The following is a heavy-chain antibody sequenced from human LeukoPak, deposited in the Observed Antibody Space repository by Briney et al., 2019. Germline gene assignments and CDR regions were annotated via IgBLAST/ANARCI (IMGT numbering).Heavy chain of an antibody. Sequence: ASVKVSCKASGYTFTGYYMRWVRQAPGQGLEWMGWINPNSGGTNYAQKFQGRVTMTRDTSISTAYMELSRLRSDDTAVYYCARGTYDSSGYYYGRVFDYWGQGTLVTVSS. CDR1: GYTFTGYY. D-gene: IGHD3-22*01. J-gene: IGHJ4*02. CDR3: ARGTYDSSGYYYGRVFDY. V-gene: IGHV1-2*02. CDR2: INPNSGGT.